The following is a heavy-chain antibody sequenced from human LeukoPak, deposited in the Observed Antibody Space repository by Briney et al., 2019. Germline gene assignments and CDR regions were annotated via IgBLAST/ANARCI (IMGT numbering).Heavy chain of an antibody. CDR2: IYSSGST. V-gene: IGHV4-59*01. CDR1: GGSISSYY. J-gene: IGHJ4*02. CDR3: ARGTLGRKRFDY. D-gene: IGHD6-6*01. Sequence: SETLSLTCTVSGGSISSYYWSWIRQPPGKGLEWIGHIYSSGSTNYNPSLKSRVTISVDTSKNQFSLKLSSVTAADTAVYYCARGTLGRKRFDYWGQGTLVTVSS.